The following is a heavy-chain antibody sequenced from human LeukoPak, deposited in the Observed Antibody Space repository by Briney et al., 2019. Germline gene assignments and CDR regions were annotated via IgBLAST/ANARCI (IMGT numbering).Heavy chain of an antibody. CDR3: ARKEGTH. Sequence: SETLSLTCAVSGGSISSGGYSWSWIRQPPGEGLEWIGYIYHSGSTYYNPSLKSRVTISVDRSKNQFSLKLSSVTAADTAVYYCARKEGTHWGQGILVTVSS. J-gene: IGHJ4*02. V-gene: IGHV4-30-2*01. CDR1: GGSISSGGYS. D-gene: IGHD1-1*01. CDR2: IYHSGST.